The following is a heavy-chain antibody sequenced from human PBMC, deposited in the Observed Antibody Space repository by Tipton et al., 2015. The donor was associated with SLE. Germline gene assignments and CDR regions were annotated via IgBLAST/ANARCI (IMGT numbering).Heavy chain of an antibody. V-gene: IGHV1-8*01. CDR1: GYTFTSYD. Sequence: QLVQSGPEVKKPGASVKVSCKASGYTFTSYDINWVRQATGQGLEWMGWMNPNSGNTGYAQKFQGRVTMTRNTSISTAYMELSSLRSEDTAVYYCARTYYYGSGSYYNEDYWGQGTLVTVSS. J-gene: IGHJ4*02. CDR3: ARTYYYGSGSYYNEDY. CDR2: MNPNSGNT. D-gene: IGHD3-10*01.